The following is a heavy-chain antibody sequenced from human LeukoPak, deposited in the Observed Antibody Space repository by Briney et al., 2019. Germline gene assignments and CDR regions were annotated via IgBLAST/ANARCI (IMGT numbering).Heavy chain of an antibody. CDR2: IWNDNTNK. V-gene: IGHV3-33*03. CDR3: AKDWNRSRYFIDV. Sequence: PGGSLRLSCAASGLTFSGNGFHGSARAPGKGWGWVAVIWNDNTNKYYADSVKGRFTISRDDSTATLFLQMNSLRPDDTALYYCAKDWNRSRYFIDVWGRGTMVTVSS. J-gene: IGHJ6*03. D-gene: IGHD3-9*01. CDR1: GLTFSGNG.